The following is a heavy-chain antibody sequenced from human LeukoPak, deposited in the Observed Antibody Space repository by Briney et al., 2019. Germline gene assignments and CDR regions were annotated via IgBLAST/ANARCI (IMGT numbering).Heavy chain of an antibody. Sequence: PGGSLRLSCAASGFTFDDYGMSWVRQAPGKGLEWVSGINWNGGSTGYADSVKGRFTISRDNAKNSLYLQVNSLRAEDTALYYCARDPRVGYYDSSGCNFDYWGQGTLVTVSS. D-gene: IGHD3-22*01. CDR2: INWNGGST. V-gene: IGHV3-20*04. CDR3: ARDPRVGYYDSSGCNFDY. CDR1: GFTFDDYG. J-gene: IGHJ4*02.